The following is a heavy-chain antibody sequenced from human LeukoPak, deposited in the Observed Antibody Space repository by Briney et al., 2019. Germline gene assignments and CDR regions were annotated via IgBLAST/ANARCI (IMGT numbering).Heavy chain of an antibody. J-gene: IGHJ4*02. D-gene: IGHD6-13*01. V-gene: IGHV3-23*01. CDR3: AKSYSSSWYGEYVDY. CDR2: ISGSGGST. CDR1: GFAFSGSA. Sequence: GGSLRLSCAASGFAFSGSAMSWVRQAPGKGLEWVSAISGSGGSTYYADSVKGRFTISRDNSKNTLYLQMNSLRAEDTAVYYCAKSYSSSWYGEYVDYWGQGTLVTVSS.